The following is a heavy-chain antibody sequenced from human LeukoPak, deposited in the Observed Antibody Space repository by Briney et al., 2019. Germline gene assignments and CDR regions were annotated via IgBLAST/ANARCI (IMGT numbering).Heavy chain of an antibody. J-gene: IGHJ4*02. D-gene: IGHD2-2*01. Sequence: PSETLSLTCTVSGGSISSSSYYWGWIRQPPGKGLEWIGSIYYSGSTYYNPSLKSRVTISVDTSKNQFSLKLSSVTAADTAVYYCARRGAGGYIVVVPAAPYDYWGQGTLVTVSS. CDR2: IYYSGST. V-gene: IGHV4-39*01. CDR1: GGSISSSSYY. CDR3: ARRGAGGYIVVVPAAPYDY.